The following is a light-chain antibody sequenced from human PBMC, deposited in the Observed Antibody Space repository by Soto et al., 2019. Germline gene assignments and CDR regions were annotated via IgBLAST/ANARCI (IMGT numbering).Light chain of an antibody. Sequence: QSALTQPRSVSGSPGQSVTISCTGTSSDVGGYNYVSWYQQHPGKAPKLMIYDVSNRPSGVPDRFSGSKSDNTASLTISGLQAEDEADYYCCSYAGSYTWVFGGGTKLTVL. CDR3: CSYAGSYTWV. CDR2: DVS. CDR1: SSDVGGYNY. V-gene: IGLV2-11*01. J-gene: IGLJ3*02.